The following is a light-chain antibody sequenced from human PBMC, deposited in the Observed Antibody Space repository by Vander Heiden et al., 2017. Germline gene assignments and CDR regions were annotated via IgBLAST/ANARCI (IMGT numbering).Light chain of an antibody. J-gene: IGLJ3*02. V-gene: IGLV1-44*01. CDR3: AAWDDSLNGPV. CDR2: SNN. CDR1: SSNIGSNT. Sequence: QSVLPQPPSASGTPGQRVTISCSGSSSNIGSNTVNWYQQFPTTAPKLLIYSNNQRPSGVPDRFSGSKSGTSASLAISGLQSEDEADYYCAAWDDSLNGPVFGGGTKLTVL.